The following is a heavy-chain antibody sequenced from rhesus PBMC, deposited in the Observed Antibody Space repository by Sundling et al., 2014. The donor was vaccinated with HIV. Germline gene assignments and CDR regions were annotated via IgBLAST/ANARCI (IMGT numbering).Heavy chain of an antibody. V-gene: IGHV3-54*02. CDR3: ANLYSSGWDYGLDS. D-gene: IGHD6-31*01. CDR2: ISSDGSKK. J-gene: IGHJ6*01. Sequence: EVQLVESGGGLVQPGGSLRLSCAASGFTFSTFGMHWVRQAPGKGLEWVALISSDGSKKSYADSVKVRFTISRDTSKNMLYLQMNNLKLEDTAIYYCANLYSSGWDYGLDSWGQGVVVTVSS. CDR1: GFTFSTFG.